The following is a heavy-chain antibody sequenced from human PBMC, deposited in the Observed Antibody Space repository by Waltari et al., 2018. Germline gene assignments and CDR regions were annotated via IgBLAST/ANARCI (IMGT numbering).Heavy chain of an antibody. CDR2: ISQDGGDK. CDR1: GFPFSTNW. D-gene: IGHD5-18*01. CDR3: ATEQYYNYAWAFDY. V-gene: IGHV3-7*01. Sequence: EVQLVESGGGLVQPGGSLRLSCAASGFPFSTNWMSWGRQAPGKGLGWVANISQDGGDKDYVDSVKGRFTISRDNAKNSLYLQMNSLRAEDTAVYYCATEQYYNYAWAFDYWGQGTLVTVSS. J-gene: IGHJ4*02.